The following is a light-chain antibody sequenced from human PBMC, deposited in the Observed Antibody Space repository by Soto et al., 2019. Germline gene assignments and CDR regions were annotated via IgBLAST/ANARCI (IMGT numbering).Light chain of an antibody. CDR3: QSYDTSLSGVV. J-gene: IGLJ2*01. V-gene: IGLV1-40*01. Sequence: QSVLTQPPSVSGAPGQRVTISCTGSSSNIGAGYDVYWYQQLPGTAPKLLIHGNNNRPSGVPDRFSGSKSGTSASLAITGLQAEDEADYYCQSYDTSLSGVVFGGGTKLTVL. CDR1: SSNIGAGYD. CDR2: GNN.